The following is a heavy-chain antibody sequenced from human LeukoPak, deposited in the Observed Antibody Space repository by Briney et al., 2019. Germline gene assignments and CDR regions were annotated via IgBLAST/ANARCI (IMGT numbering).Heavy chain of an antibody. CDR1: GGTFSSYA. D-gene: IGHD5-24*01. CDR2: ISVYNGNT. J-gene: IGHJ4*02. Sequence: GSSVKVSCKASGGTFSSYAISWVRQAPGQGLEWMGWISVYNGNTNYAQKLQGRVTMTTDTSTSTAYMELRSLRSDDTAVYYCARASRDGYNYDYWGQGTLVTVSS. V-gene: IGHV1-18*01. CDR3: ARASRDGYNYDY.